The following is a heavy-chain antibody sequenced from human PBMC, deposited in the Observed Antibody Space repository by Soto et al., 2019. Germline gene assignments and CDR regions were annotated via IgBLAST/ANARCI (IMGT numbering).Heavy chain of an antibody. V-gene: IGHV3-48*02. CDR3: ATTIWSGYLQADY. Sequence: EVQLVESGGGLVQPGGSLRLSCVASGFTFSTYSMNWVRQAPGKGLEWISYISSSSSTTYADSVKGRFTISRDNAKNSLYLQMNSLRDEDTAVYYCATTIWSGYLQADYWGQGTLVTVSS. CDR1: GFTFSTYS. D-gene: IGHD3-3*01. J-gene: IGHJ4*02. CDR2: ISSSSSTT.